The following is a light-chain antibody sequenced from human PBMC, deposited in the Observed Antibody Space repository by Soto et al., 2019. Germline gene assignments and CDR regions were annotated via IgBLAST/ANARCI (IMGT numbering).Light chain of an antibody. J-gene: IGLJ1*01. Sequence: QSVLTHPPSASWSPGQSVTISCTGTSSDIGYYKYVSWYQQHPGKAPKLIIYEVIKRPSGVPDRFSGSKSGNTASLTVSGLQAEDEADYYCSSYAGSNLGVFGTGTKVTVL. V-gene: IGLV2-8*01. CDR2: EVI. CDR1: SSDIGYYKY. CDR3: SSYAGSNLGV.